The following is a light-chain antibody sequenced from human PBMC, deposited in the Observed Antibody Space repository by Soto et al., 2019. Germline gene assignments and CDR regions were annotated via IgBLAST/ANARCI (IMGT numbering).Light chain of an antibody. V-gene: IGKV3-20*01. J-gene: IGKJ1*01. CDR3: HQYGRSPRGT. CDR1: QSVSSSD. Sequence: EIVLTQSPGTLCLSPGERATLACRASQSVSSSDLAWYHQKPGQAPRLLVYGATSRATGIPDRFSGSGSGTDFTLTISRLEPEDFAMYYCHQYGRSPRGTFGQGTKVDIK. CDR2: GAT.